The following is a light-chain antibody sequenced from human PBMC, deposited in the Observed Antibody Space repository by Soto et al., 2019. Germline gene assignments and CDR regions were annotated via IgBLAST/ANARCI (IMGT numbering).Light chain of an antibody. Sequence: QSALTQPRSVSGSPGQSVTISCTGTSSDVGGYNYVSWYQQHPGKAPKLMIYDVSKRPSGVPDRFSGSKSGNTASLTISGLQAEDEADYYCCSYAGRYKLVFGTGTKVTVL. CDR3: CSYAGRYKLV. J-gene: IGLJ1*01. CDR1: SSDVGGYNY. V-gene: IGLV2-11*01. CDR2: DVS.